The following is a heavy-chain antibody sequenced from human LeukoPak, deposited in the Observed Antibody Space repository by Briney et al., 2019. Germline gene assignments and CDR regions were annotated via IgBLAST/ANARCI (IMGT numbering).Heavy chain of an antibody. Sequence: SSETLSLTCAVSGGSMSSSNWWRWVRQPPGKGLEWIGEIYHSGNINYNPSLKTRVTISVDKSKNQFSLKLNSVTAADTAVYYCARQQWLVRYFDYWGQGTLVTVSS. D-gene: IGHD6-19*01. CDR3: ARQQWLVRYFDY. J-gene: IGHJ4*02. V-gene: IGHV4-4*02. CDR2: IYHSGNI. CDR1: GGSMSSSNW.